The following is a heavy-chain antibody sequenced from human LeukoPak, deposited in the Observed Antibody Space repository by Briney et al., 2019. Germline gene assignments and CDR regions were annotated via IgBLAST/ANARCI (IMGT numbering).Heavy chain of an antibody. V-gene: IGHV3-48*02. CDR1: GFTFSNYA. Sequence: GGSLRLSCAASGFTFSNYAMSWVRQAPGKGLEWVSCISSSSSTIYYADSVKGRFTISRDNAKNSLYLQMNSLRDEDTAVYYCARVSQGSGSYGTLDYWRQGTLVTVSS. J-gene: IGHJ4*02. CDR2: ISSSSSTI. CDR3: ARVSQGSGSYGTLDY. D-gene: IGHD3-10*01.